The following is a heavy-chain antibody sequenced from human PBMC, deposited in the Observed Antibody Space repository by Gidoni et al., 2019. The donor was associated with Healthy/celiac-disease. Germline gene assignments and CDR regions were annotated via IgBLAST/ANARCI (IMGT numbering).Heavy chain of an antibody. Sequence: QVQLVESGGGVVQPGRSLRLPCAASGFTFSSYGMHWVRQAPGKGLEWVAVISYDGSNKYYADSVKGRFTISRDNSKNTLYLQMNSLRAEDTAVYYCASGIAAAGPNFDYWGQGTLVTVSS. CDR2: ISYDGSNK. J-gene: IGHJ4*02. CDR1: GFTFSSYG. D-gene: IGHD6-13*01. V-gene: IGHV3-30*03. CDR3: ASGIAAAGPNFDY.